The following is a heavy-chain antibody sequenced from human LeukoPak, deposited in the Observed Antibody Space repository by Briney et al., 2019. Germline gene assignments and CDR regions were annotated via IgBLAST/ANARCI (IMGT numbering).Heavy chain of an antibody. CDR3: ARQTGSGLFILP. V-gene: IGHV4-34*01. CDR2: IYYSGST. J-gene: IGHJ4*02. Sequence: SETLSLTCAVYGGSFSGYYWSWIRQPPGRGLEWIGSIYYSGSTYYNPSLKSRVTISVDTSKNQFSLKLSSVTAADTAVYYCARQTGSGLFILPGGQGTLVTVSS. CDR1: GGSFSGYY. D-gene: IGHD3/OR15-3a*01.